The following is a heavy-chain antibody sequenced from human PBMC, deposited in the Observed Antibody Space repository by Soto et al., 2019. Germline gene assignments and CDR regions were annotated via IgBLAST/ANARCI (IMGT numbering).Heavy chain of an antibody. V-gene: IGHV4-31*03. D-gene: IGHD4-17*01. CDR2: IYYSGST. J-gene: IGHJ4*02. CDR3: ARDRSMTTVTD. CDR1: GGSISSGGYY. Sequence: QVQLQESGPGLVKPSQTLSLTCTVSGGSISSGGYYWSWIRQHPGKGLEWIGYIYYSGSTYYNPSLKSXXTXSXXTSKNQFALKLSSVTAADTAVYYCARDRSMTTVTDWGQGTLVTVSS.